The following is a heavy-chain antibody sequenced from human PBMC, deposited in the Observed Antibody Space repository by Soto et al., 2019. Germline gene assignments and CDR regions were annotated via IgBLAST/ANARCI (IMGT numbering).Heavy chain of an antibody. J-gene: IGHJ4*02. Sequence: GSLRLSCAASGFTFSSYAMSWVRQAPGKGLEWVPAISGSAGSTYYADSVKRRFTISRDNSKNTLYLQMNSLRAADTAVYYFAKHWGTWFGEWAWSYWEEGILV. CDR2: ISGSAGST. CDR1: GFTFSSYA. V-gene: IGHV3-23*01. CDR3: AKHWGTWFGEWAWSY. D-gene: IGHD3-10*01.